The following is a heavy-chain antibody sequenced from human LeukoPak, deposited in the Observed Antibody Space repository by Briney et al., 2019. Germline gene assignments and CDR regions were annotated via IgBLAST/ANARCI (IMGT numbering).Heavy chain of an antibody. D-gene: IGHD5-18*01. CDR3: ARVRYTAMDTYYYYYMDV. Sequence: SETLSLTCAVYGGSFSGYYWSWIRQPPGKGLEWIGEINHSGSTNYNPSLKSRVTISVDTSKNQFSLKLSSVTAADTAVYYCARVRYTAMDTYYYYYMDVWGKGTTVTVSS. J-gene: IGHJ6*03. CDR2: INHSGST. V-gene: IGHV4-34*01. CDR1: GGSFSGYY.